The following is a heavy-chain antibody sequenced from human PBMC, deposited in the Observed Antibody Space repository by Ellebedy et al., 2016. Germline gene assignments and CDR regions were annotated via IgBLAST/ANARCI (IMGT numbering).Heavy chain of an antibody. CDR3: ARDAYLKRTPTVPDS. Sequence: GESLKISXAASGFTFSSYAMHWVRQAPGKGLEWVAVISYDGSNKYYADSVKGRFTISRDNSKNTLYLQMNSLRAEDTAVYYCARDAYLKRTPTVPDSWGQGTLVTVYS. V-gene: IGHV3-30-3*01. CDR1: GFTFSSYA. D-gene: IGHD1-14*01. CDR2: ISYDGSNK. J-gene: IGHJ4*02.